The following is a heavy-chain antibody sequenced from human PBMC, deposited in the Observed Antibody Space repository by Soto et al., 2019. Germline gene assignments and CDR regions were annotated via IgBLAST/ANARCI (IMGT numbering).Heavy chain of an antibody. CDR3: ATEGYCSGGSCYGIVGTNAFDI. J-gene: IGHJ3*02. D-gene: IGHD2-15*01. V-gene: IGHV1-24*01. Sequence: ASVKVSCKVSGYTLTELSMHWVRQAPGKGLEWMGGFDPEDGETIYAQKFQGRVTMTEDTSTDTAYMELSSLRSEDTAVYYCATEGYCSGGSCYGIVGTNAFDIWGQGTMVTVSS. CDR1: GYTLTELS. CDR2: FDPEDGET.